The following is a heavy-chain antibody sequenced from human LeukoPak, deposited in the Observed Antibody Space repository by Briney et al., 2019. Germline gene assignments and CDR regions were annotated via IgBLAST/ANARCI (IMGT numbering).Heavy chain of an antibody. CDR1: GGSISSYY. J-gene: IGHJ4*02. Sequence: SETLSLTCIVSGGSISSYYWSWIRQPPGKGLEWIGYIYYSGSTNYNPSLKSRVTISVDTSKNQFSLKLSSVTAADTAVYYCARTNRVGATTFDYWGQGTLVTVSS. D-gene: IGHD1-26*01. CDR3: ARTNRVGATTFDY. CDR2: IYYSGST. V-gene: IGHV4-59*01.